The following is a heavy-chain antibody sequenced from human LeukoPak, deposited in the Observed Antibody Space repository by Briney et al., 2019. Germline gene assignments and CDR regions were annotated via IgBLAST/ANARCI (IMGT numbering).Heavy chain of an antibody. V-gene: IGHV3-33*01. J-gene: IGHJ4*02. CDR2: IWYDGSNK. CDR3: ARDFSIWFGELLPLRQWEPPPFDY. Sequence: TGGSLRLSCAASGFTFSSYGMHWVRQAPGKGLEWVAVIWYDGSNKYYADSVKGRFTISRDNSKNTLYLQMNSLRAEDTAVYYCARDFSIWFGELLPLRQWEPPPFDYWGQGTLVTVSS. CDR1: GFTFSSYG. D-gene: IGHD3-10*01.